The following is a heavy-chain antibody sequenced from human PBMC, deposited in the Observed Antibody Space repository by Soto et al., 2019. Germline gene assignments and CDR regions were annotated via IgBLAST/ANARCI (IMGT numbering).Heavy chain of an antibody. J-gene: IGHJ6*02. V-gene: IGHV3-23*01. Sequence: GGSLRLSCAASGFTFSSYAMSWVRQAPGKGLEWVSAISGSGGSTYYADSVKGRFTISRDNSKNTLYLQMNSLRAEDTAVYYCAKDTLEDGCSGGSCYLGDYYYGMDVWGQGTTVTVSS. CDR3: AKDTLEDGCSGGSCYLGDYYYGMDV. CDR2: ISGSGGST. CDR1: GFTFSSYA. D-gene: IGHD2-15*01.